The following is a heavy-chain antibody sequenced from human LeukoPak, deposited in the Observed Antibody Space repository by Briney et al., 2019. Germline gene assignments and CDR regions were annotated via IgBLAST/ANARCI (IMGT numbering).Heavy chain of an antibody. J-gene: IGHJ5*02. CDR2: IYPGDSNT. Sequence: GESLKISCKASGYSFTNYWIGWVRQMPGEGLEWMGLIYPGDSNTRYSPSFQGQVTISADKSISTAYLQWSSLKASDTAMYYCARGYCSGGSCSGFDPWGQGTLVTVSS. D-gene: IGHD2-15*01. CDR3: ARGYCSGGSCSGFDP. CDR1: GYSFTNYW. V-gene: IGHV5-51*01.